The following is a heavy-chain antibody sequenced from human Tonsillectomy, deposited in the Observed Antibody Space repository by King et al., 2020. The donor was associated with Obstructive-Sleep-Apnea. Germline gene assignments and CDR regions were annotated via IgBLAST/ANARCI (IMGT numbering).Heavy chain of an antibody. D-gene: IGHD3-22*01. CDR3: ARKPPGXYYDTSGXXXYYXMDV. CDR1: GFTFSTYA. Sequence: VQLVESGGGVVQPGRSLRLSCAASGFTFSTYAMHWVRQAPGKGLEWVAVISYGGSNKHYADSVKGRFTISRDNSKNTLYLQMNSLRAEETAMYYCARKPPGXYYDTSGXXXYYXMDVWGQGTTVTVSS. V-gene: IGHV3-30*04. CDR2: ISYGGSNK. J-gene: IGHJ6*02.